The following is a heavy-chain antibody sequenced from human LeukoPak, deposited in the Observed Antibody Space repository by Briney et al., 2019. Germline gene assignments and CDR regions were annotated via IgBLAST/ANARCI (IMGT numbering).Heavy chain of an antibody. Sequence: PGGSLRLSCAASGFTFSSYAMHWVRQAPGKGLEWVAVISYDGSNKYYADSVKGRFTISRDNSKNTLHLQMNSLRAEDTAAYYCAKFAQRYCSGGSCHPFDNWGQGTLVTVSS. J-gene: IGHJ4*02. D-gene: IGHD2-15*01. V-gene: IGHV3-30*04. CDR2: ISYDGSNK. CDR3: AKFAQRYCSGGSCHPFDN. CDR1: GFTFSSYA.